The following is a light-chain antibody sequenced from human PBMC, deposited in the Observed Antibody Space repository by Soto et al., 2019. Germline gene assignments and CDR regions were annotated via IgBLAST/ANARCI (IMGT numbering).Light chain of an antibody. Sequence: QSALTQPPSASGSPGQSVTISCTGASSDVGGYGYVSWYQQHPGKAPKLMIYEVNKRPSGVPDRFSGSKFGNTASLTVSGLQGEDEADYYCATWDDSLSGRVFGGGTKLTVL. CDR2: EVN. CDR1: SSDVGGYGY. V-gene: IGLV2-8*01. CDR3: ATWDDSLSGRV. J-gene: IGLJ3*02.